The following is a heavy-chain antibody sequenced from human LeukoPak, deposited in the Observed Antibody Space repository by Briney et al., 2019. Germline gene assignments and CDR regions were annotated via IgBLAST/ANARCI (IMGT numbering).Heavy chain of an antibody. CDR2: IYTSGST. Sequence: PSQTLSLTCTASGGSISSGSYYWSWIRQPAGKGLEWIGRIYTSGSTNYNPSLKSRVTISVDTSKNQFSLKLSSVTAADTAVYYCAREGYGSGILWGQGTLVTVSS. CDR1: GGSISSGSYY. V-gene: IGHV4-61*02. J-gene: IGHJ4*02. D-gene: IGHD3-10*01. CDR3: AREGYGSGIL.